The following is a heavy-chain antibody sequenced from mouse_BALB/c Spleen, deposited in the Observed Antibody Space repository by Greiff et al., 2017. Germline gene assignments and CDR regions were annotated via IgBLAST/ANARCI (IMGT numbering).Heavy chain of an antibody. D-gene: IGHD2-4*01. CDR3: ARSPMITTNFDY. V-gene: IGHV1-80*01. CDR2: IYPGDGDT. Sequence: QVQLQQSGAELVRPGSSVKISCKASGYAFSSYWMNWVKQRPGQGLEWIGQIYPGDGDTNYNGKFKGKATLNADKSSSTAYMQLSSLTSEDSAVYFCARSPMITTNFDYWGQGTTLTVSS. J-gene: IGHJ2*01. CDR1: GYAFSSYW.